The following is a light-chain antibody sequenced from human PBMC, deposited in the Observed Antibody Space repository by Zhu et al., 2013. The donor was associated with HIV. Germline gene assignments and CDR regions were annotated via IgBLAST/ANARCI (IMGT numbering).Light chain of an antibody. CDR2: TAS. V-gene: IGKV1-9*01. CDR3: QDLNTFPFT. Sequence: DIGLTQSPSFISASVGDRVAITCRASQAINTYIAWYRQRPGKAPELLIYTASTLQSGVPSRFSGSGSGTDFTLTINSLQPEDFATYFCQDLNTFPFTFGPGTKVDV. J-gene: IGKJ3*01. CDR1: QAINTY.